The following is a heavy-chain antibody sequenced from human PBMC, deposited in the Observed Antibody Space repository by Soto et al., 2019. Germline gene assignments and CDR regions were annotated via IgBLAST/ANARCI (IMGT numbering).Heavy chain of an antibody. CDR3: AKGDTKMITDYYAMDV. D-gene: IGHD3-16*01. CDR2: ISGSGGSE. V-gene: IGHV3-23*01. J-gene: IGHJ6*02. Sequence: GGSLRLSCAVSGFTFTSYAMTWVRQAPGKGLEWVSAISGSGGSEFYADSVKGRFTISRDNSKNTLYLQMKSLRAEDTALYYCAKGDTKMITDYYAMDVWGQGTTVTVSS. CDR1: GFTFTSYA.